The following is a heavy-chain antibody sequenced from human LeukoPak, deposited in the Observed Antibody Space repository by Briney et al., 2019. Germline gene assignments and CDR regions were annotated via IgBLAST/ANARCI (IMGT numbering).Heavy chain of an antibody. Sequence: SETLSLTCAVYGGSFSGYYWSWIRQPPGKGLEWIGEINHSGSTNYNPSLKSRVTISVDTSKNQFSLKLRSVTAADTAVYYCARARRDYYDSGTPYYYYYMDVWGKGTTVTVSS. V-gene: IGHV4-34*01. J-gene: IGHJ6*03. CDR2: INHSGST. D-gene: IGHD3-10*01. CDR3: ARARRDYYDSGTPYYYYYMDV. CDR1: GGSFSGYY.